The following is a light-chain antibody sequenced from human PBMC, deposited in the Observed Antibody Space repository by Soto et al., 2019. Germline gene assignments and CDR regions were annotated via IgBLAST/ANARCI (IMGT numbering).Light chain of an antibody. Sequence: DIQMTQSPSSLSASVGDRVTITCRASQSISSYLNWYQQKPGKAPKLLIYAASSLQSGVPSRFSGSGSGTDFTLTISSLQPEDVATYYCQKYYSYPPTFGGGTKVDIK. CDR1: QSISSY. CDR2: AAS. CDR3: QKYYSYPPT. V-gene: IGKV1-39*01. J-gene: IGKJ4*01.